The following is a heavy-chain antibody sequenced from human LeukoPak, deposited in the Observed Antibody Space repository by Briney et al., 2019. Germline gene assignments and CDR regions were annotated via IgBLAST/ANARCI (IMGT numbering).Heavy chain of an antibody. V-gene: IGHV4-59*08. CDR3: ARHAYSSDWFEVDS. CDR2: IYYSGST. J-gene: IGHJ4*02. Sequence: SETLSLTCTVSGGTISSYYWSWIRQPPGKGLEWIGYIYYSGSTNYNPSLNSRVTISVDTSKDQFSPKLSSVTAADTAVYYCARHAYSSDWFEVDSWGQGTLVTVSS. CDR1: GGTISSYY. D-gene: IGHD6-19*01.